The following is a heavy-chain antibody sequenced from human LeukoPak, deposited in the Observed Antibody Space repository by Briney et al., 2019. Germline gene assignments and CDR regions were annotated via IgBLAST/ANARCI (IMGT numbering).Heavy chain of an antibody. Sequence: GGSLRLSCAVSGFTFSSLWLSWVRQAPGKGLEWVATVTQDGSQTHYVDSVKGRFTISRDNAKDSLYLHMNSLRAEDTAAYHCAKGRNEDGDAALNYWGQGTLVTVSS. J-gene: IGHJ4*02. CDR1: GFTFSSLW. V-gene: IGHV3-7*05. D-gene: IGHD4-17*01. CDR3: AKGRNEDGDAALNY. CDR2: VTQDGSQT.